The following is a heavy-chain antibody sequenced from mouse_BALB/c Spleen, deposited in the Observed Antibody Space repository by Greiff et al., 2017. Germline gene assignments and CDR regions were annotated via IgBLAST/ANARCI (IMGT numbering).Heavy chain of an antibody. CDR3: ASPYGNYRYFDV. D-gene: IGHD2-1*01. CDR2: ISYSGST. CDR1: GDSITSCY. J-gene: IGHJ1*01. Sequence: EVKLMESGPSLVKPSQSLSLTCSVSGDSITSCYWNWIRKFPGNKLEYMGYISYSGSTYYNPSLKRRISITRDISKNQNYLQLNSVTTEDTATYYCASPYGNYRYFDVWGAGTTVTVSS. V-gene: IGHV3-8*02.